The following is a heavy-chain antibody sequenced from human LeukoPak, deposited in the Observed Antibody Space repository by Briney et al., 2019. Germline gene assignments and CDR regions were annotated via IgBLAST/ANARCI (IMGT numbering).Heavy chain of an antibody. J-gene: IGHJ3*02. V-gene: IGHV1-69*05. CDR3: ARAMDCSSTSCYTGGAFDI. Sequence: GASVKVSCKASGGTFSSYAISWVRQAPGQGLEWMGGIIPIFGTANYAQKFQGRVTITTDESTSTAYMELSSLRSEDTAVYYCARAMDCSSTSCYTGGAFDIWGQRTMVTVSS. D-gene: IGHD2-2*02. CDR2: IIPIFGTA. CDR1: GGTFSSYA.